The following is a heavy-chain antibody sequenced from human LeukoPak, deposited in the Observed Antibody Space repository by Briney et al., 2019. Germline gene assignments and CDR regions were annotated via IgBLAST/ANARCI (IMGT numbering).Heavy chain of an antibody. D-gene: IGHD2-21*02. Sequence: SETLSLTCTVSGGSISSYYWSWIRQPPGKGLEWIGYIYYSGSTNYNPSLKSRVTISVDTSKNQFSLKLSSVTAADTAVYYCARGGNVVVTAISAFDIWGQGTMVTVSS. CDR3: ARGGNVVVTAISAFDI. CDR1: GGSISSYY. CDR2: IYYSGST. V-gene: IGHV4-59*01. J-gene: IGHJ3*02.